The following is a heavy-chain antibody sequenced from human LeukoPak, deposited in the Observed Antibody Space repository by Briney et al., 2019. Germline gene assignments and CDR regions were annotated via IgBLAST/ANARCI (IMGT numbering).Heavy chain of an antibody. CDR2: INPSGGST. CDR3: AATFQKRIEYFQH. Sequence: ASVKVSCKASGYTFTGYYMHWVRQAPGQGLEWMGIINPSGGSTSYAQKFQGRVTMTRDTSTSTVYMELSSLRSEDTAVYYCAATFQKRIEYFQHWGQGTLVTVSS. J-gene: IGHJ1*01. D-gene: IGHD1-1*01. V-gene: IGHV1-46*01. CDR1: GYTFTGYY.